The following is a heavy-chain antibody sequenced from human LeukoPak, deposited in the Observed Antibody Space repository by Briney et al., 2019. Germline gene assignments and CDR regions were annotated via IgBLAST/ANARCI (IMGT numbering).Heavy chain of an antibody. Sequence: SETLSLTCTVSGGSISSSSYYWGWIRQPPGKGLEWIGSIYYSGSTYYNPSLKSRVTISVDTSKNQFSLKLSSVTAADTAVYYCARGSSRYSSGWYKNPPYFQHWGQGTLVTVSS. D-gene: IGHD6-19*01. J-gene: IGHJ1*01. V-gene: IGHV4-39*07. CDR1: GGSISSSSYY. CDR2: IYYSGST. CDR3: ARGSSRYSSGWYKNPPYFQH.